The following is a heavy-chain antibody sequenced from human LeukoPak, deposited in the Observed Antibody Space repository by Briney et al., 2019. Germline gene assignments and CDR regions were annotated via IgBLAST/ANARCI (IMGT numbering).Heavy chain of an antibody. V-gene: IGHV7-4-1*02. J-gene: IGHJ4*02. CDR2: INTNTGNP. Sequence: ASVKVSCKASGYTFNRYAMNWVRQAPGQGLEWMGWINTNTGNPTYAQGFTGRFVFSLDTSASTTYLQISSLKAEDTAVYYCARENYDSSGYHYYFDSWGQGTLVTVSS. CDR1: GYTFNRYA. CDR3: ARENYDSSGYHYYFDS. D-gene: IGHD3-22*01.